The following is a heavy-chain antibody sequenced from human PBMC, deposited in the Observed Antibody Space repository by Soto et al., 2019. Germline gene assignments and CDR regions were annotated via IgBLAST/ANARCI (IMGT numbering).Heavy chain of an antibody. V-gene: IGHV3-30-3*01. J-gene: IGHJ4*02. Sequence: GGSLRLSCAASGFTFSSYAMHWVRQAPGKGLEWVAVISYDGSNKYYADSVKGRFTISRDNSKNTLYLQMNSLRAEDTAVYYCAREFGEYCSSTSGYFGRGASDYWGQGTLVTV. CDR1: GFTFSSYA. CDR2: ISYDGSNK. CDR3: AREFGEYCSSTSGYFGRGASDY. D-gene: IGHD2-2*01.